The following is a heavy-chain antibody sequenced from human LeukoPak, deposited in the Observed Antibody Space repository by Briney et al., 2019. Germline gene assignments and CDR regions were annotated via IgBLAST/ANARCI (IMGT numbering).Heavy chain of an antibody. CDR2: ISWNSGSI. Sequence: PGRSLRLSCAASGFTFDDYAMHWVRQAPGKGLEWVSGISWNSGSIGYADSVKGRFTISRNNSKNTLYLQMNSLRAEDTAVYYCASSSGWYINWFDPWGQGTLVTVSS. CDR3: ASSSGWYINWFDP. J-gene: IGHJ5*02. CDR1: GFTFDDYA. D-gene: IGHD6-19*01. V-gene: IGHV3-9*01.